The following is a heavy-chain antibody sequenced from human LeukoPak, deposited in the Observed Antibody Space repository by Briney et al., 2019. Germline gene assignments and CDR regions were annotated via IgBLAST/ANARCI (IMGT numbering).Heavy chain of an antibody. CDR2: INPNSGGT. CDR3: ARVNNGDYDRYYYYYMDV. D-gene: IGHD4-17*01. CDR1: GYTFTGYY. V-gene: IGHV1-2*02. J-gene: IGHJ6*03. Sequence: ASVKVSCKASGYTFTGYYMHWVRQAPGQGLEWMGWINPNSGGTNYAQKLQGRVTMTTDTSTSTAYTELRSLRSDDTAVYYCARVNNGDYDRYYYYYMDVWGKGTTVTVSS.